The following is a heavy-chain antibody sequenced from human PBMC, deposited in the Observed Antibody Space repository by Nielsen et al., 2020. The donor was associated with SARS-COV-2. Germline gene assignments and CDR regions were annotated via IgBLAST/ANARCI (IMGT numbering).Heavy chain of an antibody. V-gene: IGHV3-11*04. J-gene: IGHJ3*02. D-gene: IGHD2-2*01. CDR1: GFTFSDYY. CDR2: ISSSGSTI. CDR3: ARCSTSCYHAFDI. Sequence: GGSLRLSCAASGFTFSDYYMSWIRQAPGKGLEWVSYISSSGSTIYYADSVKGRFTISRDNAKNSLYLQMNSLRAEDTAVYYCARCSTSCYHAFDIWGQGTMVTVSS.